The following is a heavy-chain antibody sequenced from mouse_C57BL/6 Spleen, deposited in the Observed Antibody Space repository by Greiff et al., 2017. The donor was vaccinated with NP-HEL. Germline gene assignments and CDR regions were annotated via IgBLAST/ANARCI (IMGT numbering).Heavy chain of an antibody. V-gene: IGHV5-2*01. J-gene: IGHJ1*03. CDR1: EYEFPSHD. D-gene: IGHD1-1*01. CDR3: ARRVRGGSSPWYFDV. CDR2: INSDGGST. Sequence: EVKLVESGGGLVQPGESLKLSCESNEYEFPSHDMSWVRKTPEKRLELVAAINSDGGSTYYPDTMERRFIISRDNTKKTLYLQMSSLRSEDTALYYCARRVRGGSSPWYFDVWGTGTTVTVSS.